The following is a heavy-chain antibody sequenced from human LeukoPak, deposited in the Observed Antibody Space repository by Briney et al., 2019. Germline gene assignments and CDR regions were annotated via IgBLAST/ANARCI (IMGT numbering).Heavy chain of an antibody. V-gene: IGHV1-69*13. Sequence: SVKASCKASGGTFSSYAISWVRQAPGQGLEWMGGIIPIFGTANYAQKFQGRVTITADGSTSTAYMELSSLRSEDTAVYYCARDFRGWAFDYWGQGTLVTVSS. CDR3: ARDFRGWAFDY. CDR1: GGTFSSYA. J-gene: IGHJ4*02. CDR2: IIPIFGTA. D-gene: IGHD6-19*01.